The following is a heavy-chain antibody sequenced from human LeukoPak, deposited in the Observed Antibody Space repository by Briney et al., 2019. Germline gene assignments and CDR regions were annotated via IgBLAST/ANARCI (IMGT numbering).Heavy chain of an antibody. CDR2: ISSSGSTI. J-gene: IGHJ6*02. Sequence: PGGSLRLSCAASGFTFSDYYMSWIRQAPGKGLEWVSYISSSGSTIYYADSVKGRFTISRDNAKNSLYLQMNSLRAEDTAVYYCARVNCSGGSCYSDYYVMDVWGQGTTVTVSS. V-gene: IGHV3-11*01. D-gene: IGHD2-15*01. CDR1: GFTFSDYY. CDR3: ARVNCSGGSCYSDYYVMDV.